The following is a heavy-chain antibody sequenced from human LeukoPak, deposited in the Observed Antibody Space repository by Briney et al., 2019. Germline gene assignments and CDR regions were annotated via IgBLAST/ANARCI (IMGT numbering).Heavy chain of an antibody. J-gene: IGHJ4*02. CDR3: DIAPPVLRDFDWLSRG. CDR1: GFTFRSYA. CDR2: ISDSDSAT. D-gene: IGHD3-9*01. Sequence: GGSVRLSCAAWGFTFRSYAVSGVRQAPGKGLQWVSSISDSDSATFHADSVKGRFPISSANSNTMLYLQLHSLSDEDTGLSYCDIAPPVLRDFDWLSRGWGQGTLVPVSS. V-gene: IGHV3-23*01.